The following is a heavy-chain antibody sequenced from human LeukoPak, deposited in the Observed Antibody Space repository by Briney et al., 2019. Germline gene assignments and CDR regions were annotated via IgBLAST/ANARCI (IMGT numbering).Heavy chain of an antibody. Sequence: PGGSLRLSCAASGFTFSRYWMHWVRQAPGKGLMWVSRVNTDGSHTNYADSVKGRFTISRDNAKNALYLQINSLRAEDTAIYYCARGLLTFWGFPHWGQGALVTVSS. D-gene: IGHD7-27*01. CDR2: VNTDGSHT. J-gene: IGHJ4*02. CDR3: ARGLLTFWGFPH. CDR1: GFTFSRYW. V-gene: IGHV3-74*01.